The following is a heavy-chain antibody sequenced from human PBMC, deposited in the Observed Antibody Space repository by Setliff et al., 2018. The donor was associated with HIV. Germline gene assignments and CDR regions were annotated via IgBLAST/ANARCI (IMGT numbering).Heavy chain of an antibody. CDR1: GGSLSGYY. J-gene: IGHJ3*02. CDR3: AREGTYSGTYWVRRVASFDI. CDR2: VSHTGST. Sequence: SETLSLTCAVYGGSLSGYYWRWIRQPPGKGLEWIGDVSHTGSTNYNPSLKSRITISADTPKNQFSLKLNSVTAADTAVYYCAREGTYSGTYWVRRVASFDIWGQGTMVTVSS. D-gene: IGHD1-26*01. V-gene: IGHV4-34*01.